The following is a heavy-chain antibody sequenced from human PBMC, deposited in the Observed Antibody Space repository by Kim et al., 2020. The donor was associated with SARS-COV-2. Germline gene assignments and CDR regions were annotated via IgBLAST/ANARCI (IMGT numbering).Heavy chain of an antibody. CDR3: ARVEVRYFDWLLARWGMDL. CDR2: IPLSVFLP. V-gene: IGHV3-74*01. Sequence: GGSLRLSCAASGFTFSSYWMHWVRQAPVKGLVWVSRIPLSVFLPLSSASLKGLFTISRDNAKHTLYLQMNSLRAEDTALYYCARVEVRYFDWLLARWGMDLWGQGTTVTVS. J-gene: IGHJ6*02. CDR1: GFTFSSYW. D-gene: IGHD3-9*01.